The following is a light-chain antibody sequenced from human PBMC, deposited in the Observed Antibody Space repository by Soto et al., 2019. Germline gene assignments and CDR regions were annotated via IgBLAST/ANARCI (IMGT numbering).Light chain of an antibody. J-gene: IGKJ1*01. CDR3: QQTYNTPPWT. CDR2: GAS. Sequence: DIQMTQSPPSLSASAGDTVTITCRASQNIKNYLNWYQQKPGRAPKLLIYGASDLQSGVPSRFSGSGSGTDFTLTISSLQSEDFATYYCQQTYNTPPWTFGQGTKVDIK. V-gene: IGKV1-39*01. CDR1: QNIKNY.